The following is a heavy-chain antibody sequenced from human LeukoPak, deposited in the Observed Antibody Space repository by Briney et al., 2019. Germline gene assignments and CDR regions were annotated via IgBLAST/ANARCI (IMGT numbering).Heavy chain of an antibody. CDR1: GGSISSYY. J-gene: IGHJ4*02. CDR3: ARAAAAAGGQYFDY. Sequence: SETLSLTCTVSGGSISSYYWSWIRQPAGQGLEWIGRIYTNADTKYNPSLKSRVTMSVDTSKNQLSLKVRSVTAAEPAVYYCARAAAAAGGQYFDYWGQGTVVTVSS. CDR2: IYTNADT. D-gene: IGHD6-13*01. V-gene: IGHV4-4*07.